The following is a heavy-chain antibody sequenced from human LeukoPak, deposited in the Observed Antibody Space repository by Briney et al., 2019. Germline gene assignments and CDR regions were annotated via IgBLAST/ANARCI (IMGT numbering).Heavy chain of an antibody. V-gene: IGHV4-59*13. J-gene: IGHJ4*02. CDR2: INYSGNT. Sequence: PSETLSLTCTVSGGSISGYYWSWIRQSPGKGLDWIGYINYSGNTNYNPSLKSRLTMSVDTSKNQFSLNLSSVTDADTAMYYCAREGRQDYVYFDHWGQGSLVTVSS. D-gene: IGHD4-17*01. CDR1: GGSISGYY. CDR3: AREGRQDYVYFDH.